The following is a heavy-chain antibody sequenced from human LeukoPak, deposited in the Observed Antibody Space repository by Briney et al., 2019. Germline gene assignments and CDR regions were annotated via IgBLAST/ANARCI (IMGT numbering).Heavy chain of an antibody. J-gene: IGHJ4*02. CDR2: ISSSSSTI. Sequence: GVSLRLPCAASGFTFSSYSMNWVRQAPGKGLEWVSYISSSSSTIYYADSVKGRFTISRDNAKNSLYLQMNSLRAEDTAVYYCARLGGEPDYWGQGTLVTVSS. CDR1: GFTFSSYS. D-gene: IGHD1-26*01. CDR3: ARLGGEPDY. V-gene: IGHV3-48*01.